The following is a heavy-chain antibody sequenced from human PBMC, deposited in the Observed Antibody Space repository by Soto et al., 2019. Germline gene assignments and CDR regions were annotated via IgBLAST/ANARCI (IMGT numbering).Heavy chain of an antibody. J-gene: IGHJ3*02. CDR3: ARSDIVVVPAAPFDI. Sequence: GASVKVSCKASGYTFTSYYMYWVRQAPGQGLEWMGIINPSGGSTSYAQKFQGRVTMTRDTSTSTVYMELSSLRSEDTAVYYCARSDIVVVPAAPFDIWGQGTMVTVSS. CDR2: INPSGGST. D-gene: IGHD2-2*01. V-gene: IGHV1-46*03. CDR1: GYTFTSYY.